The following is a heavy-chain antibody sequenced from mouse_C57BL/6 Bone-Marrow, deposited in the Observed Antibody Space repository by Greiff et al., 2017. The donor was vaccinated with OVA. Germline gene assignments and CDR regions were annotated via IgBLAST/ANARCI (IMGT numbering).Heavy chain of an antibody. CDR1: GYSFTDYN. CDR3: AREGRSLPPLDFDY. V-gene: IGHV1-39*01. Sequence: VQLQQSGPELVKPGASVKISCKASGYSFTDYNMNWVKQSNGKSLEWIGVINPNYGTTSYNQEFKGKATLTVDQSSSTAYMQLNSLTSEDSAVYYCAREGRSLPPLDFDYWGQGTTLTVSS. CDR2: INPNYGTT. D-gene: IGHD5-5*01. J-gene: IGHJ2*01.